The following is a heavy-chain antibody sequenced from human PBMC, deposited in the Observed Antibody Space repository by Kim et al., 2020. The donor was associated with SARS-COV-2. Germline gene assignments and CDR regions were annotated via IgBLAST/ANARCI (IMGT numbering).Heavy chain of an antibody. J-gene: IGHJ6*02. Sequence: SVKVSCKASGGTFSSYAISWVRQAPGQGLEWMGGIIPIFGTANYAQKFQGRVTITADESTSTAYMELSSLRSEDTAVYYCAREGSRGGSSWTHYYYYGMDVWGQGTTVTVSS. CDR1: GGTFSSYA. CDR3: AREGSRGGSSWTHYYYYGMDV. D-gene: IGHD6-13*01. CDR2: IIPIFGTA. V-gene: IGHV1-69*13.